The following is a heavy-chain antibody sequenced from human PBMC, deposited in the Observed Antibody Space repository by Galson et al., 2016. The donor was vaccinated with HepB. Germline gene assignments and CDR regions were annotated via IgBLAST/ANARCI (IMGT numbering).Heavy chain of an antibody. CDR1: GFTFSTYW. Sequence: SLRLSCAASGFTFSTYWMNWVRQAPGRGLEWVANIKQDGSEKYYVDSVKGRFTISRDNSKNTLYLQMNSLRAEDTAVYYCAKMPPLDLGMGDSSGYPHYGMDVWGQGTTVTVSS. J-gene: IGHJ6*02. CDR3: AKMPPLDLGMGDSSGYPHYGMDV. D-gene: IGHD3-22*01. V-gene: IGHV3-7*03. CDR2: IKQDGSEK.